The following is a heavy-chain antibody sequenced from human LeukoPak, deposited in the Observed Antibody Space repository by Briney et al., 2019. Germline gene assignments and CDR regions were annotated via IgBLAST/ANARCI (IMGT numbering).Heavy chain of an antibody. CDR2: MKHDGSEK. V-gene: IGHV3-7*01. J-gene: IGHJ3*02. CDR1: GFSFSSYW. Sequence: PGGSLRLSCVASGFSFSSYWMSWVRQAPGKGLEWVANMKHDGSEKYYVDSVKGRFTISRDNAKKSLYLEMNSLRAEDTAVYYCAREGGNFGVDAFDIWGQGIMVTVSS. D-gene: IGHD4-23*01. CDR3: AREGGNFGVDAFDI.